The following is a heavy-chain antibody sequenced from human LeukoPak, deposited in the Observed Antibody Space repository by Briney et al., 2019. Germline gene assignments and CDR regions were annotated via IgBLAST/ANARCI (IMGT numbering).Heavy chain of an antibody. D-gene: IGHD5-18*01. Sequence: SETLSLTCTVSGYSISSGYYWGWIRQPPGKGLEWIGSFYHSGSTYYNPSLKSRVTISVDTSRNQFFLKLSSVTAADSAVYRCARERSDTTLGTFDYWGQGTLVTVSS. V-gene: IGHV4-38-2*02. CDR3: ARERSDTTLGTFDY. J-gene: IGHJ4*02. CDR2: FYHSGST. CDR1: GYSISSGYY.